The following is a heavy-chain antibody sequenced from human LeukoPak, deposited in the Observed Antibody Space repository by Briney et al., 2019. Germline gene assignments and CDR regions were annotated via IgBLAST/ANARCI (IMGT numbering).Heavy chain of an antibody. D-gene: IGHD3-16*02. CDR3: ARDSDDYVWGSYRSFDY. J-gene: IGHJ4*02. Sequence: PGGSLRLPYAASGFTFSSYAMHWVRQAPGKGLEWAAVISYDGSNKYYADSVKGRFTISRDNSKNTLYLQMNSLRAEDTAVYYCARDSDDYVWGSYRSFDYWGQGTLVTVSS. CDR2: ISYDGSNK. V-gene: IGHV3-30-3*01. CDR1: GFTFSSYA.